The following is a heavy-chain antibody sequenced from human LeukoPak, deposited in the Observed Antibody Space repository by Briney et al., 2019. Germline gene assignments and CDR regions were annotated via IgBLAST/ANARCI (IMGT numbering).Heavy chain of an antibody. D-gene: IGHD4-17*01. CDR2: INTDGSST. J-gene: IGHJ3*02. CDR3: ARDPTVTTDAFDI. Sequence: PGGSLRLSCAASGITFSSYWMHWVRQAPGKGLVWVSRINTDGSSTSYADSVKGRFTISRDNAKNTLYLQMNSLRAEDTAVYYCARDPTVTTDAFDIWGQGTMVTVSS. V-gene: IGHV3-74*01. CDR1: GITFSSYW.